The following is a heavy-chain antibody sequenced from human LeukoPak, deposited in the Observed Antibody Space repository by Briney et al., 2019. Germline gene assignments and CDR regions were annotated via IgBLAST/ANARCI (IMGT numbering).Heavy chain of an antibody. CDR1: GYTFTSYA. D-gene: IGHD3-16*01. J-gene: IGHJ3*02. V-gene: IGHV7-4-1*02. CDR3: AYTTGWTYYDYVWGTPHAFDI. Sequence: ASVKVSCKASGYTFTSYAMNWVRQAPGQGLEWMGWINTNTGNPTYAQGFTGRFVFSLDTSVSTAYLQISSLKAEDTAVYYCAYTTGWTYYDYVWGTPHAFDIWGQGTMVTVSS. CDR2: INTNTGNP.